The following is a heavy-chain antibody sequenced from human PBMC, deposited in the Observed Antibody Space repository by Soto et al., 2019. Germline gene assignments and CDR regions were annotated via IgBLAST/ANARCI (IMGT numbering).Heavy chain of an antibody. J-gene: IGHJ4*02. D-gene: IGHD1-1*01. CDR2: INAGNGNT. Sequence: ASVKVSCKASGYTFTSYAMHWLRQAPGQRLEWMGWINAGNGNTKYSQKFQGRVTITRDTSASTAYMELSSLKASDTAIYYCARPAWGLQPDHWGQGTLVTVSS. V-gene: IGHV1-3*01. CDR1: GYTFTSYA. CDR3: ARPAWGLQPDH.